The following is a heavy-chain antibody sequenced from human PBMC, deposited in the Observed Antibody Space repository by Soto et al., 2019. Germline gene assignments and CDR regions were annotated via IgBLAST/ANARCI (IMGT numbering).Heavy chain of an antibody. Sequence: ASVKVSCKASGYTFSNFGIGWVRQAPGQGLEWLGWISANNGYTNYAQKFQGRVTMTTDTSTSTAYMELRSLRSDDTAVYYCASATIVVVAGTQFDFSGPGILVTRSS. CDR1: GYTFSNFG. J-gene: IGHJ4*02. CDR2: ISANNGYT. CDR3: ASATIVVVAGTQFDF. V-gene: IGHV1-18*01. D-gene: IGHD2-2*01.